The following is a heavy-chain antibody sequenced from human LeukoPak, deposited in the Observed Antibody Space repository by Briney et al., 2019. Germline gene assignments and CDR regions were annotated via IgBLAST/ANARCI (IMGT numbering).Heavy chain of an antibody. J-gene: IGHJ4*02. CDR1: GYTFTSYA. Sequence: ASVKVSCKASGYTFTSYAMNWVRQAPGQGLEWMGGIIPIFGTANYAQKFQGRVTITADESTSTAYMELSSLRSEDTAVYYCARQDWGFMVATPGTDYWGQGTLVTVSS. CDR2: IIPIFGTA. D-gene: IGHD5-12*01. V-gene: IGHV1-69*13. CDR3: ARQDWGFMVATPGTDY.